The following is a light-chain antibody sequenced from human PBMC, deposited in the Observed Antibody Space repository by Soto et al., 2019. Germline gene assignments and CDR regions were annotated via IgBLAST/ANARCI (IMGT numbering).Light chain of an antibody. Sequence: VLTQPASVSGSPGQSITISCTGTSSDVGAYSYVSWYQQHPGKAPKLIIYDVSDRPSGISNRFSGSKSDNAASLTISGLQAEDEAEYYCSSYTSSRTYVFGTGTKVTV. CDR3: SSYTSSRTYV. CDR2: DVS. V-gene: IGLV2-14*01. J-gene: IGLJ1*01. CDR1: SSDVGAYSY.